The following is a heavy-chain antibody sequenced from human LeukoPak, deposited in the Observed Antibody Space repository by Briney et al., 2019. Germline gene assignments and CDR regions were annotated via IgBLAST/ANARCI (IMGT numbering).Heavy chain of an antibody. D-gene: IGHD2-2*01. CDR2: FDPEDGET. CDR3: ATHEYCSSTSCYSREINWFRP. V-gene: IGHV1-24*01. J-gene: IGHJ5*02. Sequence: ASVEVSCKVSGYTLTELSMHWVRQAPGKGLEWMGGFDPEDGETIYAQKFQGRVTMTEDTSTATAYMELSSLRSEDTAVYYCATHEYCSSTSCYSREINWFRPCGQGTRATVSS. CDR1: GYTLTELS.